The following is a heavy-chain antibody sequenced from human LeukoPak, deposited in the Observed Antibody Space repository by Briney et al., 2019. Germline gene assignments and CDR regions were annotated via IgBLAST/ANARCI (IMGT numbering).Heavy chain of an antibody. D-gene: IGHD5-12*01. J-gene: IGHJ4*02. CDR1: GYTFTGYY. V-gene: IGHV1-2*02. CDR2: INPNSGGT. CDR3: ARAVTSATTDFDY. Sequence: ASVKVSCKASGYTFTGYYMHWVRQAPGRGLEWMGWINPNSGGTNYAQKFQGRVTMTRDTSISTAYMELSRLRSDDTAVHYCARAVTSATTDFDYWGQGTLVTVSS.